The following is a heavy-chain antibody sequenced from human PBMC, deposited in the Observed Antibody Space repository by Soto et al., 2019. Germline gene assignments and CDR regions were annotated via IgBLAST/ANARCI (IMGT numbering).Heavy chain of an antibody. CDR3: AKDFSTSSYGVDF. V-gene: IGHV3-9*01. J-gene: IGHJ4*02. Sequence: GGSLRLSCAASGFTFDDYAMHWVRQAPGKGLEWVSGITWNSGTIGYADSVKGRFTISRDNAKNSLYLQMNGLRAEDTALYYCAKDFSTSSYGVDFWGQGTPVTVSS. D-gene: IGHD1-1*01. CDR2: ITWNSGTI. CDR1: GFTFDDYA.